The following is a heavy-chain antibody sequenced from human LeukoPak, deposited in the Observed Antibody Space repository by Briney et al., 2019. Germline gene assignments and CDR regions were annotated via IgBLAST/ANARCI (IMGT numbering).Heavy chain of an antibody. Sequence: PGGSLRLSCAASGFTFSSHWMSWVRQAPGKGLEWVANIKQDGSEKYYVDSVKGRFTISRDNAKNSLYLQMNSLRAEDTAVYYCARASSSGWYRYFDYWGQGTLVTVSS. CDR3: ARASSSGWYRYFDY. D-gene: IGHD6-19*01. J-gene: IGHJ4*02. CDR2: IKQDGSEK. CDR1: GFTFSSHW. V-gene: IGHV3-7*01.